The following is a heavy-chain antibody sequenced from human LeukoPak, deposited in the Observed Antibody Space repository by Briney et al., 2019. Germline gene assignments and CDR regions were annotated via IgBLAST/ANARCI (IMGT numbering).Heavy chain of an antibody. V-gene: IGHV3-21*01. CDR1: GLPFSSYT. CDR3: VAGSATLFCCVS. CDR2: ISSSSGSI. Sequence: GGSLRLSCATSGLPFSSYTMNWVRQAPGKGLEWVATISSSSGSIHYADSVKGRFSISRDNAERSLFLQMNSLRVEDTAVYYCVAGSATLFCCVSWGQGTLVTVSS. J-gene: IGHJ4*02. D-gene: IGHD6-19*01.